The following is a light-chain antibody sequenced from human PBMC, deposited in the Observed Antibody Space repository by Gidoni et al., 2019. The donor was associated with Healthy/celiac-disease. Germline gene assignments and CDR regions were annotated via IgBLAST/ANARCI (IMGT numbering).Light chain of an antibody. Sequence: DIQMTQSPSSLSASVGDRVTITCRASQSISSYLNWYQQKPGKAPKLLIYAASSLQSGVPSRFSGSGSGTDFTLTNSSLQPEDFATYYCQQSYSTFGGGTKVEIK. CDR3: QQSYST. J-gene: IGKJ4*01. CDR2: AAS. CDR1: QSISSY. V-gene: IGKV1-39*01.